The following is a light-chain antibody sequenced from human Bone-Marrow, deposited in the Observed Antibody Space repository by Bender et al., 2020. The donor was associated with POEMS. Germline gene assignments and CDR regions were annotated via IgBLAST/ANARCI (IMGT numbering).Light chain of an antibody. J-gene: IGLJ3*02. CDR3: SSWDDSLSGWV. V-gene: IGLV2-8*01. CDR1: NSDVGSYNF. Sequence: QSALSQPPSASGSPGQSVTISRTGTNSDVGSYNFVSWYQQHPGKAPQLIIYEVKKRPSGVPDRFSGSKSGTSASLAISDIQSEDEGDYYCSSWDDSLSGWVFGGGTKLTVL. CDR2: EVK.